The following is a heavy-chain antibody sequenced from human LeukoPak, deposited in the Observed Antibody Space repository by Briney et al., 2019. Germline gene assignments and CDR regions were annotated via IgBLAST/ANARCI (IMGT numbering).Heavy chain of an antibody. V-gene: IGHV4-39*01. CDR3: ARLSPPHYDFWSGYSEWFDP. CDR1: GGSISSSSYY. CDR2: IYYSGST. J-gene: IGHJ5*02. D-gene: IGHD3-3*01. Sequence: SETLSLTCTVSGGSISSSSYYWGRIRQPPGKGLEWIGSIYYSGSTYYNPSLKSRVTISVDTSKNQFSLKLSSVTAADTAVYYCARLSPPHYDFWSGYSEWFDPWGQGTLVTVSS.